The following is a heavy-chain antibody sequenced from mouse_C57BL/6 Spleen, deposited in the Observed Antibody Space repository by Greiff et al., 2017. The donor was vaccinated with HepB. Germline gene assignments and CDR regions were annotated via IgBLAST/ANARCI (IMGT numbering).Heavy chain of an antibody. V-gene: IGHV5-17*01. D-gene: IGHD2-4*01. CDR2: ISSGSSTI. CDR3: ARDYYDYDACFAY. J-gene: IGHJ3*01. CDR1: GFTFSDYG. Sequence: EVQRVESGGGLVKPGGSLKLSCAASGFTFSDYGMHWVRQAPEKGLEWVAYISSGSSTIYYADTVKGRFTISRDNAKNTMCRQMTSLRSEDTAVYYCARDYYDYDACFAYWGQGTLVTVSA.